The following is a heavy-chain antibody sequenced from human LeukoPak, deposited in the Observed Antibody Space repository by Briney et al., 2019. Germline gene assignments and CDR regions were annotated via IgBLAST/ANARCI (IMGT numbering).Heavy chain of an antibody. CDR1: GGSFSGYY. J-gene: IGHJ6*03. CDR2: INHSGST. V-gene: IGHV4-34*01. D-gene: IGHD4-11*01. Sequence: PSETLSLTCAVYGGSFSGYYWSWIRQPPGKGLEWIGEINHSGSTNYNPSLKSRVTISVDKSKNQFSLKLSSVTAADTAVYYCASGLQTHYYYYMDVWGKGTTVTVSS. CDR3: ASGLQTHYYYYMDV.